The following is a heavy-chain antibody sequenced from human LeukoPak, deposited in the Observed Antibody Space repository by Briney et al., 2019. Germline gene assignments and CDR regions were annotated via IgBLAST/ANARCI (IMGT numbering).Heavy chain of an antibody. CDR3: ARGGNYWPQWWFAP. Sequence: SETLSLTCTVSGGSIGSYYWSWIRQPPGKGLEWIGYIYDSGSTNYNPSLKSRVTISVDASKNQFSLELNSVTPADTAVYYCARGGNYWPQWWFAPWGRGTLVSVSS. CDR2: IYDSGST. V-gene: IGHV4-59*01. J-gene: IGHJ5*02. CDR1: GGSIGSYY. D-gene: IGHD1-26*01.